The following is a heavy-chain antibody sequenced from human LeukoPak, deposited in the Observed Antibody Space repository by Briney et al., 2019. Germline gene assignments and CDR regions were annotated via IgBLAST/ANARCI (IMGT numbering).Heavy chain of an antibody. V-gene: IGHV4-39*01. CDR3: ARSLKISSGWFHNFDY. J-gene: IGHJ4*02. CDR2: TYYSGST. CDR1: GGYISSSSTYY. D-gene: IGHD6-19*01. Sequence: NPSETLSLTCTVSGGYISSSSTYYWGWIRQPPGKGLEWIGSTYYSGSTYYNPSLKSRVTISVDTSKNQFSLKVTSVSAADTAVYYCARSLKISSGWFHNFDYWGQGTLVTVSS.